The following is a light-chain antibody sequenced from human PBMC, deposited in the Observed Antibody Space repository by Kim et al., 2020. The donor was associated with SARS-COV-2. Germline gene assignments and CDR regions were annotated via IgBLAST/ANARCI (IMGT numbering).Light chain of an antibody. CDR2: EDN. J-gene: IGLJ3*02. Sequence: GKTLTVSCTRRSGSIATNYVQWYQQRPGSAPTLVIYEDNQRPSGVPDRFSGSIDMSSNSASLIISGLQTEDEADYYCQSYDTTNWVFGGGTQLTVL. CDR3: QSYDTTNWV. V-gene: IGLV6-57*03. CDR1: SGSIATNY.